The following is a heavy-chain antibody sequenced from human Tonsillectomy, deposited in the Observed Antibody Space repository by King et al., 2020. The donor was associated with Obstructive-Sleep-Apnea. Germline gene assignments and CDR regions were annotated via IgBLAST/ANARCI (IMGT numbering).Heavy chain of an antibody. CDR2: ISGNSGRI. CDR3: AKDLGSGWYGPVDF. V-gene: IGHV3-9*01. CDR1: GFTFDDYA. D-gene: IGHD6-19*01. J-gene: IGHJ4*02. Sequence: VQLVESGGGLAQPGRSLRLSCAASGFTFDDYAMHWVRQAPGKGLGGVSGISGNSGRIGYADSVKGRFTISRDNAKHSLYLQMNSLRAEDTALYYCAKDLGSGWYGPVDFWGQGTLVTVSS.